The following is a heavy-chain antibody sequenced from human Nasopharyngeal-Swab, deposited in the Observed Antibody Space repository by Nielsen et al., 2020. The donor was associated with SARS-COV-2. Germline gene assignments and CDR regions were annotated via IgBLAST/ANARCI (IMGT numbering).Heavy chain of an antibody. J-gene: IGHJ4*02. D-gene: IGHD2-2*01. Sequence: WIRQPPGKALEWLALVHWDDEKRYSPSLKSRLTFTKDTSKNQVVLTMTNVDPVDTATYYCARGYQLIRGFDYWGQGTLVTVSS. CDR3: ARGYQLIRGFDY. CDR2: VHWDDEK. V-gene: IGHV2-5*02.